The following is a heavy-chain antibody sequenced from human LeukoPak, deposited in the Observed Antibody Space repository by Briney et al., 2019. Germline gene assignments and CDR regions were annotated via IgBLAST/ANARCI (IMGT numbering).Heavy chain of an antibody. D-gene: IGHD3-16*01. Sequence: ASVKVSCKASGYTFTSYGISWVRQAPGQGLEWMGWISAYNGNTNYAQKLQGRVTMTTDTSTSTAYMELRSLRSDDTAVYYCAGEGELDGYYYYGMDVWGQGTTVTVSS. V-gene: IGHV1-18*01. CDR2: ISAYNGNT. CDR1: GYTFTSYG. J-gene: IGHJ6*02. CDR3: AGEGELDGYYYYGMDV.